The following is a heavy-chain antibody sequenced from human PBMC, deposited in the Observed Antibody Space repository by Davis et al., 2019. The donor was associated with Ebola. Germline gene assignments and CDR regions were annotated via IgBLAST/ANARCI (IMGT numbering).Heavy chain of an antibody. CDR3: ALTKGKAARDFDH. D-gene: IGHD6-6*01. CDR2: ISSSGSNK. CDR1: GFTFSSYE. Sequence: GESLKISCAASGFTFSSYEMNWVRQAPGKGLEWISYISSSGSNKYYSDSVKGRFTVSRDNAANSLYLQMNSLRAEDTAIYYCALTKGKAARDFDHWGQGTRVTVSS. J-gene: IGHJ4*02. V-gene: IGHV3-48*03.